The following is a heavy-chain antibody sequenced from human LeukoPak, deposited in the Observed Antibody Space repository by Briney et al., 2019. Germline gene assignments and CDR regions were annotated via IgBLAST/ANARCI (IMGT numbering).Heavy chain of an antibody. J-gene: IGHJ4*02. V-gene: IGHV3-48*01. D-gene: IGHD5-12*01. Sequence: GGSLRLSCAASGFNFNGYSMNWVRQAPGKGLEWVSYISSSGRNIYYADSVKGRFTISRDNAKNSVYLQMNSLGAEDTAVYYCARCDLVAAIFFEYWGQGTLVAVSS. CDR3: ARCDLVAAIFFEY. CDR2: ISSSGRNI. CDR1: GFNFNGYS.